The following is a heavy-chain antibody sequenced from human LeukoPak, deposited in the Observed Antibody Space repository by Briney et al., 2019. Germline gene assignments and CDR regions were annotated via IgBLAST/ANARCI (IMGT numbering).Heavy chain of an antibody. D-gene: IGHD3-10*01. V-gene: IGHV3-48*04. CDR3: AKVKSITMVRGVIAYYYYYMDV. Sequence: GGSLRLSCAASGFTFSYYSMSWVRQAPGKGLEWVSYISSSGSTIYYADSVKGRFTISRDNAKNSLYLQMNSLRAEDTAVYYCAKVKSITMVRGVIAYYYYYMDVWGKGTTVTISS. CDR2: ISSSGSTI. J-gene: IGHJ6*03. CDR1: GFTFSYYS.